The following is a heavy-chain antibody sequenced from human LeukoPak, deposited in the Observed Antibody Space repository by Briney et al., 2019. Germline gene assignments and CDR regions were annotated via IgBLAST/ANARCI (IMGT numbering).Heavy chain of an antibody. CDR3: ARGPRQLDLSYYFDY. Sequence: PSETLSLTCAVYGGSFSGYYWSWIRQPPGKGLEWIGEINHSGSTNYNPSLKSRVTISVDTSKNQFSLKLSSVTAADTAVYYCARGPRQLDLSYYFDYWGQGTLDTVSS. CDR1: GGSFSGYY. V-gene: IGHV4-34*01. CDR2: INHSGST. J-gene: IGHJ4*02. D-gene: IGHD6-13*01.